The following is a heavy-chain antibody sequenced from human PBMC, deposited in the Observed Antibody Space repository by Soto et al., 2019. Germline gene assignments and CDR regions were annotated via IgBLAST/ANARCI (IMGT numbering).Heavy chain of an antibody. Sequence: QLQLQESGPGLVKPSETLSLTCTVSGGSISSSSYYWGWIRQPPGKGLEWIGGIYYSGSTYYNPSLKSRVTISVDTSKNQFSLKLSSVTAADTAVYYCARHDYGDYARSYWYFDLWGRGTLVTVSS. CDR1: GGSISSSSYY. J-gene: IGHJ2*01. V-gene: IGHV4-39*01. D-gene: IGHD4-17*01. CDR2: IYYSGST. CDR3: ARHDYGDYARSYWYFDL.